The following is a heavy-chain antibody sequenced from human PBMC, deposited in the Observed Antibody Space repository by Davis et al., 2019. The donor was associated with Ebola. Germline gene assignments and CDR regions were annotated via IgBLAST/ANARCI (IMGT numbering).Heavy chain of an antibody. Sequence: SVQVSCKASGGTFSSYAISWVRQAPGQGLEWMGGIIPIFGTANYAQKFQGRVTITADESTSTAYMELSSLRSEDTAVYYCARDPGYYYDSSGIYFDYWGQGTLVTVSS. J-gene: IGHJ4*02. CDR1: GGTFSSYA. D-gene: IGHD3-22*01. CDR3: ARDPGYYYDSSGIYFDY. V-gene: IGHV1-69*13. CDR2: IIPIFGTA.